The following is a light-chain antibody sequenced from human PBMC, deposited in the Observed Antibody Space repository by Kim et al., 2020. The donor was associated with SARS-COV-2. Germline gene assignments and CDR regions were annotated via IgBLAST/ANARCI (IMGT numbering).Light chain of an antibody. CDR1: QRINNW. V-gene: IGKV1-5*03. CDR2: KTS. CDR3: QQYNNWYT. Sequence: LSASVGDRVTITCRASQRINNWLAWYQHKPGKAPKLLIYKTSSLESGVPSRFSGSGSGTEFTLTISSLQPDDFATYHCQQYNNWYTFGQGTKLEI. J-gene: IGKJ2*01.